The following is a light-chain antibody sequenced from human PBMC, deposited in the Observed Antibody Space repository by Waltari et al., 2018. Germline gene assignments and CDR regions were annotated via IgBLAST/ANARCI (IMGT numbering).Light chain of an antibody. CDR3: QSADSSGTYVV. Sequence: SYELTQPPSVSVSPGQTARITCSGDALPKQYPYWYQQKPGQAPVLVIYKDSERPSGIPERLSGSSSGTTVTLTISGVQAEDEADYYCQSADSSGTYVVFGGGTKLTVL. CDR1: ALPKQY. J-gene: IGLJ2*01. CDR2: KDS. V-gene: IGLV3-25*03.